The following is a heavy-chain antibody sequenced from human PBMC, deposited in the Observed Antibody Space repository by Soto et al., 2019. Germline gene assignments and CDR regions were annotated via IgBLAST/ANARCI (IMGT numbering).Heavy chain of an antibody. CDR2: IYWDDDK. Sequence: QITLKEAGPTLVKLTQTLTLTCTFSGFSLSTSGVGVGWIRQPPGKALEWLALIYWDDDKRYRPSLRSRLTISKDTSKNQVVLTMTNMDPVDTATYYCIQSRCGGDCLQSYASHYYYGMDVWGQGTTVTVSS. CDR1: GFSLSTSGVG. V-gene: IGHV2-5*02. J-gene: IGHJ6*02. D-gene: IGHD2-21*02. CDR3: IQSRCGGDCLQSYASHYYYGMDV.